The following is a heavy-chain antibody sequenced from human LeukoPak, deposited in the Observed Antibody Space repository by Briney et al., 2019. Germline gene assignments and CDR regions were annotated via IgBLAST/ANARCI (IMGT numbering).Heavy chain of an antibody. CDR1: GYTFTGYY. CDR2: INPNSGGT. V-gene: IGHV1-2*04. Sequence: ASVKVSCKASGYTFTGYYMHWVRQAPGQGLEWMGWINPNSGGTNYAQKFQGWVTMTRDTSISTAYVELSRLRSDDTAVYYCARERIVGASSAFDYWGQGTLVTVSS. J-gene: IGHJ4*02. D-gene: IGHD1-26*01. CDR3: ARERIVGASSAFDY.